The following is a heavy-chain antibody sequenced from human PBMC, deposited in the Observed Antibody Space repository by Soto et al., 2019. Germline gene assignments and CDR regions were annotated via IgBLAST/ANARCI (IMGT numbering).Heavy chain of an antibody. Sequence: QVQLVQSGAEVKKPGASVKVSCKASGYTFTSYGISWVRQAPGQGLEWMGWISAYNGNTNYAQKLQGRVTMTTDTSTSTAYMELRSLRSDDTAVYYCARDLSYDFWSGCYLASDYWGQGTLVTVSS. CDR2: ISAYNGNT. V-gene: IGHV1-18*01. CDR1: GYTFTSYG. CDR3: ARDLSYDFWSGCYLASDY. J-gene: IGHJ4*02. D-gene: IGHD3-3*01.